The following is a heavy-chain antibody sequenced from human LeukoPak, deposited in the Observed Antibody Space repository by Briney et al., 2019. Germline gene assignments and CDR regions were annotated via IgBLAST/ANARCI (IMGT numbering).Heavy chain of an antibody. D-gene: IGHD2-21*01. CDR3: ARGIWSSHNKDYYFDY. CDR1: GYTFTNYA. Sequence: ASVKVSCKASGYTFTNYAMNWVRQAPGQRLEWMGWINAGNGKTKSSQRFQDRVTITRDTSASTAYMELNSLRSEDTAVYYCARGIWSSHNKDYYFDYWGQGSPVTVSS. J-gene: IGHJ4*02. CDR2: INAGNGKT. V-gene: IGHV1-3*01.